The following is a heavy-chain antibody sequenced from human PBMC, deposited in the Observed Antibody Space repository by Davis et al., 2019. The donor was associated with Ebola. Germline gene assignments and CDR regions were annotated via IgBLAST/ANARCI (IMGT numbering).Heavy chain of an antibody. Sequence: PGGSLRLSCKGSGYSFTSYWIGWVRQMPGKGLEWMGIIYPGDSDTRYSPSFQGQVTISADKSISTAYLQWSSLKASDTAMYYCARLKSNHYDSSGYYLDYWGQGTLVTVSS. CDR1: GYSFTSYW. V-gene: IGHV5-51*01. J-gene: IGHJ4*02. CDR2: IYPGDSDT. CDR3: ARLKSNHYDSSGYYLDY. D-gene: IGHD3-22*01.